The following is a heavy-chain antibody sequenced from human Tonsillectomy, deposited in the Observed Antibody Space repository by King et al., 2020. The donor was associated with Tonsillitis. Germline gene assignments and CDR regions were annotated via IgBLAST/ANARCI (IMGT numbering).Heavy chain of an antibody. CDR2: IYSGGST. J-gene: IGHJ4*02. CDR3: ARGPYDSSGYYYPGADFDY. CDR1: GFTVSSNY. Sequence: VQLVESGGGLVQPGGSLRLSCAASGFTVSSNYMSWVRQAPGKGLEWVSVIYSGGSTYSADSVKGRFTISRDNSKNTLYLQMNSLRAEDTAVYYCARGPYDSSGYYYPGADFDYWGQGTLVTVSS. D-gene: IGHD3-22*01. V-gene: IGHV3-66*01.